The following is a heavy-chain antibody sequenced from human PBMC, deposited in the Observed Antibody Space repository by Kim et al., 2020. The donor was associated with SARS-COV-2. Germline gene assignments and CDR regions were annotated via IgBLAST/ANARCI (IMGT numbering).Heavy chain of an antibody. CDR2: INSDGGTT. CDR3: ASRRYTGTYYYFDY. CDR1: GFTFSSYW. Sequence: GGSLRLSCAASGFTFSSYWMHWVRQVPVKGLVWVSRINSDGGTTSYADSVKGRFTISRDNAKSTLYLQMNSLRAEDTAVYYCASRRYTGTYYYFDYWGQGTLVAVSS. J-gene: IGHJ4*02. D-gene: IGHD1-26*01. V-gene: IGHV3-74*01.